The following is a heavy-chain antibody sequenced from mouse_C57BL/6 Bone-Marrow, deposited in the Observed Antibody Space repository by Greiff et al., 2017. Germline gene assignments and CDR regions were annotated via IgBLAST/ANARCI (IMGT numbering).Heavy chain of an antibody. CDR2: FHPYNDDT. D-gene: IGHD2-1*01. CDR1: GYTFTTYP. V-gene: IGHV1-47*01. J-gene: IGHJ2*01. CDR3: ASGGNDEGYYFDY. Sequence: VKLVESGAELVKPGASVKMSCTASGYTFTTYPIEWMKQNHVKSLEWIGNFHPYNDDTKYNEQFKGKATFTVEKSSSTVYLELNRLTSDTADVSCCASGGNDEGYYFDYWGQGTTLTVSS.